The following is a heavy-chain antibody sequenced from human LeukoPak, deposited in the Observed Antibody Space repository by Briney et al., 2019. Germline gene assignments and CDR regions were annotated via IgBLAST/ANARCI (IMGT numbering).Heavy chain of an antibody. CDR2: IIPILGIA. V-gene: IGHV1-69*04. D-gene: IGHD3-22*01. CDR3: ARVPPGYYDSSGYPYYFDY. Sequence: SVKVSCEASGGTFSSYAISWVRQAPGQGLEWMGRIIPILGIANYAQKFQGRVTITADKSTSTAYMELSSLRSEDTAVYYCARVPPGYYDSSGYPYYFDYWGQGTLVTVSS. CDR1: GGTFSSYA. J-gene: IGHJ4*02.